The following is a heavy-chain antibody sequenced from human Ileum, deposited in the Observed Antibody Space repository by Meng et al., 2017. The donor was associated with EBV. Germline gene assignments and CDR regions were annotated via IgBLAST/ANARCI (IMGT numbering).Heavy chain of an antibody. CDR3: AHRPSMVRGVMYFDY. V-gene: IGHV2-5*02. Sequence: TWKVAGPRLVTPTPTLPLTCTFSGFSLILGGVGLGWIREAPGKALEWLALIYWDHDKRYSPSLKIRLTITKDTSKNQVVLTMTNMDPVDTATYYCAHRPSMVRGVMYFDYWGQGTLVTVSS. D-gene: IGHD3-10*01. J-gene: IGHJ4*02. CDR1: GFSLILGGVG. CDR2: IYWDHDK.